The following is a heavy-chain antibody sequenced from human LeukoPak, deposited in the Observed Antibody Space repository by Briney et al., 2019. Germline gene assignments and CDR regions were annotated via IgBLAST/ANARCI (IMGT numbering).Heavy chain of an antibody. D-gene: IGHD5-12*01. J-gene: IGHJ3*02. CDR2: ISSNGGRT. CDR3: VSEWLYFPGDAFDI. CDR1: GFTFSSYA. Sequence: GSLRLSCSASGFTFSSYAMHWVRQAPGKGLEYVSAISSNGGRTYYADSVKGRFTISRDNSKNTLYLQMSSLRAEDTAVYYCVSEWLYFPGDAFDIWGQGTMVTVSS. V-gene: IGHV3-64D*06.